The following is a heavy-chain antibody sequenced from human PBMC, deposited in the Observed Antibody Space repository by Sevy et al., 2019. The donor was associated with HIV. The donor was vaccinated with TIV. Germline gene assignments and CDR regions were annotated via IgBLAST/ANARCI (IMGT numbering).Heavy chain of an antibody. D-gene: IGHD3-3*01. CDR1: GYTFTGYY. CDR3: ARDGYDFGSGYSSSRHYGMDV. Sequence: ASVKVSCKASGYTFTGYYMHWVRQAPGQGLEWMGRINPNSGGTNYAQKFQGRVTMTRDTSISTAYMELSRLRSDDTAVNYCARDGYDFGSGYSSSRHYGMDVWGQGTTVTVSS. V-gene: IGHV1-2*06. J-gene: IGHJ6*02. CDR2: INPNSGGT.